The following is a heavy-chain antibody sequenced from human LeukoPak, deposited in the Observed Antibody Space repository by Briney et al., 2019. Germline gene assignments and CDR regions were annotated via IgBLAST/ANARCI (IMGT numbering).Heavy chain of an antibody. Sequence: TSETLSLTCTVSGGSISSSSYYWGWIRQPPGKGLEWIGSIYYSGSTYYNPSLKSRVTISVDTSKNQFSLKLSSVTAADTAVYYCARALASDYGDYVYPRDWFDPWGQGTLVTVSS. CDR2: IYYSGST. D-gene: IGHD4-17*01. CDR3: ARALASDYGDYVYPRDWFDP. V-gene: IGHV4-39*07. CDR1: GGSISSSSYY. J-gene: IGHJ5*02.